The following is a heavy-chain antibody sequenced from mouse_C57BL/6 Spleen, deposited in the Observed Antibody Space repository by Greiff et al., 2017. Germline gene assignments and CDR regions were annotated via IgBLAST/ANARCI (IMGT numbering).Heavy chain of an antibody. D-gene: IGHD3-2*02. CDR1: GYTFTSYW. CDR2: IYPGSGST. CDR3: ARRILDSSGYDY. V-gene: IGHV1-55*01. J-gene: IGHJ2*01. Sequence: VQLQQPGAELVKPGASVKMSCKASGYTFTSYWITWVKQRPGQGLEWIGDIYPGSGSTNYNEKFKSKATLTVDTSSSTAYMQLSSLTSEDSAVYYCARRILDSSGYDYWGQGTTLTVSS.